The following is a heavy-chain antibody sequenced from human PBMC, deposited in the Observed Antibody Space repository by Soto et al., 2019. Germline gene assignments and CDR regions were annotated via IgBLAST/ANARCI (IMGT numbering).Heavy chain of an antibody. CDR3: ARHTEHYVSSWYGLEN. D-gene: IGHD6-13*01. CDR1: GGCISSSSYY. CDR2: IYYTGNT. Sequence: SETLSLTCTVSGGCISSSSYYWGWIRQPPGKGLEWIGNIYYTGNTYYNPSLKSRVTISVDTSENQFSLRLSSVTAADTAVYYCARHTEHYVSSWYGLENWGHGIPVTVSS. V-gene: IGHV4-39*01. J-gene: IGHJ4*01.